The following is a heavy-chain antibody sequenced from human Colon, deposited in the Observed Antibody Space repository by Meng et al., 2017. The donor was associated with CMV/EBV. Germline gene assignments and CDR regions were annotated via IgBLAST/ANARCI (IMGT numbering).Heavy chain of an antibody. J-gene: IGHJ4*02. CDR2: ISGDGSDL. CDR1: GFPFSNYY. Sequence: GGSLRLSCAASGFPFSNYYMSWIRLAPGKGLEWISYISGDGSDLFYGDSVRGRFTISRDNAKNSLYLQINSLRVEDTAVYYCVRDILRVGITYYFDYWSQGTLVTVSS. CDR3: VRDILRVGITYYFDY. D-gene: IGHD1-26*01. V-gene: IGHV3-11*04.